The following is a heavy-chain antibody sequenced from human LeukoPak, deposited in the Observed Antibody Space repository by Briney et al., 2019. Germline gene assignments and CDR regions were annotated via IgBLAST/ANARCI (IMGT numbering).Heavy chain of an antibody. D-gene: IGHD2-2*01. CDR3: VRGGYCSSTSCYGPDWFDP. CDR1: GGSISSYY. Sequence: SETLSLTCTVSGGSISSYYWSWIRQPPGKGLEWIGYIYYSGSTNYNPSLKSRVTISVDTSKNQFSLKLSSVTAADTAVYYCVRGGYCSSTSCYGPDWFDPWGQGTLVTVSS. V-gene: IGHV4-59*01. CDR2: IYYSGST. J-gene: IGHJ5*02.